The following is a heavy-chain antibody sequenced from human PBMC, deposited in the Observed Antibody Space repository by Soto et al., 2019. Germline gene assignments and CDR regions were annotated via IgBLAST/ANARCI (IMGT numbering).Heavy chain of an antibody. J-gene: IGHJ5*02. D-gene: IGHD2-15*01. CDR1: GFTFSSYA. V-gene: IGHV3-23*01. CDR3: AKMDYCSGGSCGVDP. Sequence: EVQLLESGGGLVQPGGSLRLSCAASGFTFSSYAMSWVRQAPGKGLEWVSAISGSGGSTYYADSVKGRFTISRDNSKNTLDLHMNSLRAEDRAVDYCAKMDYCSGGSCGVDPWGQGTLVTVSS. CDR2: ISGSGGST.